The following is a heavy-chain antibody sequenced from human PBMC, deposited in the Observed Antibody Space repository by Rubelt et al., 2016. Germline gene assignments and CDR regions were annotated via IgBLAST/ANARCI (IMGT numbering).Heavy chain of an antibody. CDR1: GFTFSSYS. CDR2: ISSSSSYI. D-gene: IGHD3-3*01. CDR3: ARVGHVGSFGVLYYYYYYDMDV. Sequence: EVQLVESGGGLVKPGGSLRLSCAASGFTFSSYSMNWVRQAPGKGLEWVSSISSSSSYIYYADSVKGRFTISRDNAKNSLYLQMNSLRAEDTAVYYCARVGHVGSFGVLYYYYYYDMDVWGQGTTVTVSS. J-gene: IGHJ6*02. V-gene: IGHV3-21*01.